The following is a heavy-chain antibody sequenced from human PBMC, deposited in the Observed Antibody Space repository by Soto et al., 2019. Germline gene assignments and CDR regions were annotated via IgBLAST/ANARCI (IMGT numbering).Heavy chain of an antibody. V-gene: IGHV3-23*01. Sequence: PGGSLRLSCAASGFTFSSYAMSWVRQAPGKGLEWVSATTGSGGSAYYADSVKRRFTISRDNSKNTLYLQMNSLRAEDTAVYCCAKDQGLYSSSWFDPWGQGTLVTVSS. J-gene: IGHJ5*02. CDR2: TTGSGGSA. CDR3: AKDQGLYSSSWFDP. D-gene: IGHD6-13*01. CDR1: GFTFSSYA.